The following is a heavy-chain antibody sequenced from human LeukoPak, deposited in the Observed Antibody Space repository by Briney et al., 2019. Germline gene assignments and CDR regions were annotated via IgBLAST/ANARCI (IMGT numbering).Heavy chain of an antibody. CDR2: INHSGST. CDR3: ARSKVWREPRFDY. CDR1: GGSFSGYY. D-gene: IGHD1-26*01. V-gene: IGHV4-34*01. J-gene: IGHJ4*02. Sequence: PSETLSLTCAVYGGSFSGYYWSWIRQPPGKGLEWIGEINHSGSTNYNPSLKSRVTMSVDTSKNQFSLKLSSVTAADTAVYYCARSKVWREPRFDYWGQGTLVTVSS.